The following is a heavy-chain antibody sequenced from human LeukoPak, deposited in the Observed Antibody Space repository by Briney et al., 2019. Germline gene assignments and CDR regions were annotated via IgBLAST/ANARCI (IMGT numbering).Heavy chain of an antibody. Sequence: SETLSLTCSVSGGSISGYYWSWIRQPPGKRLEWIGYIHYTGSTDYNPSLKSRVTISLDMSYNQFSLNLRSVTAADTAVYYCVRSAMCDGSCYPNYWGPGIPVTVSS. J-gene: IGHJ4*02. CDR3: VRSAMCDGSCYPNY. CDR2: IHYTGST. D-gene: IGHD2-15*01. CDR1: GGSISGYY. V-gene: IGHV4-59*08.